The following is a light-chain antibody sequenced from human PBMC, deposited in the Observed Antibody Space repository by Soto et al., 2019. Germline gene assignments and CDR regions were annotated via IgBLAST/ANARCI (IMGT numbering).Light chain of an antibody. V-gene: IGKV2-30*01. Sequence: EVVMTQSPLSLPVTLGQPASISCRSRQSLAYIDGNTYLTWFHQRPGQSPRRLIYYVSNRDSGVPDRFTGICSSTDVTLKISTVEADDACIYDDMQSTLWLPYTFGQGTKLEIK. CDR2: YVS. CDR1: QSLAYIDGNTY. CDR3: MQSTLWLPYT. J-gene: IGKJ2*01.